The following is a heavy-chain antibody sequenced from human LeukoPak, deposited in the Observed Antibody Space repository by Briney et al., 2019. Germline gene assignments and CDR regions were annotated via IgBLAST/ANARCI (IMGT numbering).Heavy chain of an antibody. CDR3: ARDWEYYDFWSGYHNWFDP. Sequence: GGSLRLSCAASGFTFSSYWMSWVRQAPGKGLEWVANIKQDGSEKYYVDSVEGRFTISRDNAKNSLYLQMNSLRAEDTAVYYCARDWEYYDFWSGYHNWFDPWGQGTLVTVSS. CDR1: GFTFSSYW. J-gene: IGHJ5*02. CDR2: IKQDGSEK. D-gene: IGHD3-3*01. V-gene: IGHV3-7*01.